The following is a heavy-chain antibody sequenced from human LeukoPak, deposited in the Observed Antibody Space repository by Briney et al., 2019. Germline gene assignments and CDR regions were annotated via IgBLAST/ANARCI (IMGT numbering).Heavy chain of an antibody. D-gene: IGHD1-1*01. CDR1: GYTFTSYG. V-gene: IGHV1-18*01. CDR2: ISAYNGNT. J-gene: IGHJ6*03. Sequence: ASVKVSCKASGYTFTSYGISWVRQAPGQGLEWMGWISAYNGNTNYAQKLQGRVTITTDTSTSTAYMALRSLRSDDTAVYYCARVNIPRERYLYYYYMDVWGKGTTVTVSS. CDR3: ARVNIPRERYLYYYYMDV.